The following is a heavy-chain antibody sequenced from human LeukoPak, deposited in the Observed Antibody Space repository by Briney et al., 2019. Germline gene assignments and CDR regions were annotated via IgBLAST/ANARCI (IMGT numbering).Heavy chain of an antibody. J-gene: IGHJ6*02. V-gene: IGHV3-30*18. CDR1: GFTFSSYG. CDR2: ISYDGSNK. Sequence: GGSLRLSCAASGFTFSSYGMHWVRQAPGKGLEWVAVISYDGSNKYYADSVKGRFTISRDNSKNTLYLQMNSLRAEDTAVYYCAKDTVPHLKYSSSWYRGMDVWGQGTTVTVSS. CDR3: AKDTVPHLKYSSSWYRGMDV. D-gene: IGHD6-13*01.